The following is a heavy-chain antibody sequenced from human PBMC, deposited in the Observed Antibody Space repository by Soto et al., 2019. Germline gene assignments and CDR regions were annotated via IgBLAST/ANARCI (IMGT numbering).Heavy chain of an antibody. J-gene: IGHJ4*02. Sequence: QVRRVESGGGGVQRGRSLRLSCAASGFTFTGYAMHWVREAPGKGLEWVALISFDGVNQYYADSVEGRFTISRDNSKNTLNLPTSGLRTEDTAVYYCARGRSGGFRASDFWGQGTLVTVYS. CDR3: ARGRSGGFRASDF. CDR2: ISFDGVNQ. CDR1: GFTFTGYA. D-gene: IGHD5-12*01. V-gene: IGHV3-30-3*01.